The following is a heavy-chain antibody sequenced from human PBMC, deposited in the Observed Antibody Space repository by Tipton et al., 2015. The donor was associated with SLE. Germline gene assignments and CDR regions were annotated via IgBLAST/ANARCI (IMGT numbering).Heavy chain of an antibody. V-gene: IGHV3-7*01. Sequence: SLRLSCAASGFTFSSYWMSWVRQAPGKGLEWVANIKQDGSEKYYVDSVKGRFTISRDNAKNSLYLQMNSLRAEDTAGYYCAREAYSGSYFDYWGQGPLVTVSS. D-gene: IGHD1-26*01. J-gene: IGHJ4*02. CDR3: AREAYSGSYFDY. CDR2: IKQDGSEK. CDR1: GFTFSSYW.